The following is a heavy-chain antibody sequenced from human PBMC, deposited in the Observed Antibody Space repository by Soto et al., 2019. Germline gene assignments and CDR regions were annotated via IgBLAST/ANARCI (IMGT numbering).Heavy chain of an antibody. CDR3: ARDRGIVGATSGSYYYYYGMDF. Sequence: SVKVSCKASGGTSSGYATSWGRQAPGKGLEWRGGIIPIFGTANYAQKFQGRVTITADESTSTAYMELSSLRSEDTAVYYCARDRGIVGATSGSYYYYYGMDFWGQGTTVTVSS. CDR1: GGTSSGYA. V-gene: IGHV1-69*13. D-gene: IGHD1-26*01. J-gene: IGHJ6*02. CDR2: IIPIFGTA.